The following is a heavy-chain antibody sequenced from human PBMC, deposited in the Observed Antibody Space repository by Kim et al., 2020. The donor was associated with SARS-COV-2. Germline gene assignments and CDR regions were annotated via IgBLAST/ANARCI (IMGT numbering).Heavy chain of an antibody. V-gene: IGHV4-59*01. Sequence: NHNPSLKSRVTISVDTSKNQFSLKLSSVTAADTAVYYCARDIRGSYMDVWGKGTTVTVSS. CDR3: ARDIRGSYMDV. J-gene: IGHJ6*03.